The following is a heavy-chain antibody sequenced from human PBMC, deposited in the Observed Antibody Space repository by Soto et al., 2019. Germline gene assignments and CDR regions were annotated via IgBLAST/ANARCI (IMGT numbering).Heavy chain of an antibody. D-gene: IGHD6-19*01. CDR1: EFTFSIYS. Sequence: EVQLVESGGGLVQPGGSLKLSCAASEFTFSIYSMNWVRQAPGKGLEWVSYISRSSAIMYYAESVKGRFTISRDNAKNSLYLQMNSLRAEDTAVYFCVRGDHSVWYDSGAFHYWGQGTLVTVSS. CDR3: VRGDHSVWYDSGAFHY. V-gene: IGHV3-48*01. CDR2: ISRSSAIM. J-gene: IGHJ4*02.